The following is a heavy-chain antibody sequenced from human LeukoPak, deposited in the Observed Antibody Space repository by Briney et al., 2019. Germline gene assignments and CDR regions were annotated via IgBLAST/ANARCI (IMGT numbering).Heavy chain of an antibody. V-gene: IGHV3-7*01. J-gene: IGHJ4*02. Sequence: GGSLRLSCAASGFTFSSYWMSWVRQAPGKGLEWVAIIKQDGSEKYYVDSVKGRFTISRDNAKNTLYLQMNSLRAEDTAVYYCARVNWLLSPSDYWGQGTLVTVSS. D-gene: IGHD3-9*01. CDR2: IKQDGSEK. CDR3: ARVNWLLSPSDY. CDR1: GFTFSSYW.